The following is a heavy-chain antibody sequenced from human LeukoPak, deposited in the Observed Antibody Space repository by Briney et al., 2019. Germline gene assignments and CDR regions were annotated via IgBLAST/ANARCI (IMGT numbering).Heavy chain of an antibody. CDR1: GGSISISNYY. D-gene: IGHD1-26*01. CDR2: ISYSGT. V-gene: IGHV4-39*01. J-gene: IGHJ4*02. CDR3: ARRTSNPVGAIDY. Sequence: PSETLSLTCTVSGGSISISNYYWGWIRQPPGRGLEWIGSISYSGTYYNPSLKSRLTISVDTSKNHFSLNLRSVTAADTAEYYCARRTSNPVGAIDYWGQGTLVTVSS.